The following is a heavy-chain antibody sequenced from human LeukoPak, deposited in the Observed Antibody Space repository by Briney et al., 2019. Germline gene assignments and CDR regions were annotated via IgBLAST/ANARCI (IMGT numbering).Heavy chain of an antibody. D-gene: IGHD3-9*01. CDR2: INPSGGST. CDR3: ARDRSPWRFDWSYQLQTPPHWYFDL. CDR1: GYTFTSYY. J-gene: IGHJ2*01. Sequence: GASVKVSCKASGYTFTSYYMHWVRQAPGQGLEWMGIINPSGGSTSYAQKFQGRVTMTRDMSTSTAYMELSSLRSEDTAVYYCARDRSPWRFDWSYQLQTPPHWYFDLWGRGTLVTVSS. V-gene: IGHV1-46*01.